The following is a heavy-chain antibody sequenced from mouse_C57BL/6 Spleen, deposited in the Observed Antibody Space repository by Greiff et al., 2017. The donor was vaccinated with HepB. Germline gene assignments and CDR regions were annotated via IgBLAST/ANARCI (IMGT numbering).Heavy chain of an antibody. CDR3: AREGLLRYFDV. J-gene: IGHJ1*03. CDR2: INPSSGYT. V-gene: IGHV1-4*01. D-gene: IGHD1-1*01. Sequence: QVQLKESGAELARPGASVKMSCKASGYTFTSYTMHWVKQRPGQGLEWIGYINPSSGYTKYNQKFKDKATLTADKSSSTAYMQLSSLTSEDSAVYYCAREGLLRYFDVWGTGTTVTVSS. CDR1: GYTFTSYT.